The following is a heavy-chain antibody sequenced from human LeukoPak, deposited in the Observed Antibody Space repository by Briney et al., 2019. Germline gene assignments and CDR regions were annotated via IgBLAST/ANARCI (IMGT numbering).Heavy chain of an antibody. CDR3: AKSRAIGWLFNFDY. CDR2: MSASGGST. V-gene: IGHV3-23*01. Sequence: GGSLRLSCAASGFSFINYVMSWVRQAPGKGLEWVSGMSASGGSTYYAESVKGRFTISRDNSKNTLYLQMNSLRAEDTAVYYCAKSRAIGWLFNFDYWGQGTLVTVSS. J-gene: IGHJ4*02. D-gene: IGHD3-22*01. CDR1: GFSFINYV.